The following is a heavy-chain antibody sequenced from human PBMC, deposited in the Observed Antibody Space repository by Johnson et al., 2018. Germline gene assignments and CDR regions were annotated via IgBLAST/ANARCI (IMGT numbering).Heavy chain of an antibody. CDR2: ISGTDGRT. V-gene: IGHV3-23*04. CDR1: GFTFSSFA. J-gene: IGHJ6*02. CDR3: AKPDCSHTGAMCGMDV. Sequence: VQLVESGGGLVQPGRSLRLSCTASGFTFSSFAMSWVRQAPGKGLEWVSGISGTDGRTYYAASVKGRFTITRDNSKNTLYLQINSPRAEDTAVYYCAKPDCSHTGAMCGMDVWGQGTTVTVSS. D-gene: IGHD2-15*01.